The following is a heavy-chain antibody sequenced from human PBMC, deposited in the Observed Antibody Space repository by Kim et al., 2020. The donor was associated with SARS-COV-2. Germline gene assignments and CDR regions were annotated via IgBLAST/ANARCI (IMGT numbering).Heavy chain of an antibody. V-gene: IGHV3-15*01. CDR3: TTYFQSSSYH. CDR1: GFTFSNAC. Sequence: GGSLRLSCTASGFTFSNACMSWVRQAPGKGLEWVGRVKSETDGGATDYAAPVKGRFTISRDDSKNMLYLQMNSLKIEDTAVYYCTTYFQSSSYHWGQGTLVTVSS. J-gene: IGHJ5*02. CDR2: VKSETDGGAT. D-gene: IGHD6-19*01.